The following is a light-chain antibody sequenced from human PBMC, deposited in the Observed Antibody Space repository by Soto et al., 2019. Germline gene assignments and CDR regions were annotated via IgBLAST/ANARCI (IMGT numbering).Light chain of an antibody. CDR3: QQYGSSLMYT. CDR2: GAS. Sequence: EIVLTQSPGTLSLSPGERATLSCRASQSVTSSFLAWYQQKPGQAPRLLIYGASSRATGIPDRFSGSGSGTNLNLTISRLEPEDFAMYYCQQYGSSLMYTFGQGTKLEIK. V-gene: IGKV3-20*01. CDR1: QSVTSSF. J-gene: IGKJ2*01.